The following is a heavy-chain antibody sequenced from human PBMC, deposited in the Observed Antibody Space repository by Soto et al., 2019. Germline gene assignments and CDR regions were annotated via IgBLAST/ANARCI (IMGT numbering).Heavy chain of an antibody. D-gene: IGHD2-15*01. Sequence: GGSLRLSCAASGFTFSSYAMSWVRQAPGKGLEWASAISGSGGSTYYADSVKGRFTISRDNSKNTLYLQMNSLRAEDTAVYYCAKELCGGSCYSSYYYGMDVWGQGTTVTVSS. V-gene: IGHV3-23*01. J-gene: IGHJ6*02. CDR2: ISGSGGST. CDR3: AKELCGGSCYSSYYYGMDV. CDR1: GFTFSSYA.